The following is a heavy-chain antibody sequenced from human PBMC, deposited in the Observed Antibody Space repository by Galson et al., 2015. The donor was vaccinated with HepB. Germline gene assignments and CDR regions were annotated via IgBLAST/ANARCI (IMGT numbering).Heavy chain of an antibody. V-gene: IGHV3-66*01. D-gene: IGHD3-22*01. CDR1: GFTVSSNY. J-gene: IGHJ1*01. CDR2: IYSGGST. Sequence: SLRLSCAASGFTVSSNYMSWVRQAPGKGLEWVSVIYSGGSTYYADSVKGRFTISRDNSKNTLYLQMNSLRAEDTAVYYCARDYYDSSGYYRASIEYFQHWGQGTLVTVSS. CDR3: ARDYYDSSGYYRASIEYFQH.